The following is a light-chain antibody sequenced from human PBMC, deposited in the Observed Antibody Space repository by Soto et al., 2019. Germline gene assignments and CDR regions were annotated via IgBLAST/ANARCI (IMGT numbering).Light chain of an antibody. J-gene: IGKJ1*01. CDR3: QQYNNWPRT. CDR2: GAS. CDR1: QSVSRSY. V-gene: IGKV3-15*01. Sequence: EIVLPQSPGTLSLSPGERSTLSCRASQSVSRSYLAWYQQKPGQAPRLLIYGASTRATGIPARFSGSGSGTEFTLTINSLQSEDFAVYYCQQYNNWPRTVGQGTKVDIK.